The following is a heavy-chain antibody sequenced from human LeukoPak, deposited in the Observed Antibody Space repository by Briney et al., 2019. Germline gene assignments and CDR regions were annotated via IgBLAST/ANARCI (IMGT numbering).Heavy chain of an antibody. J-gene: IGHJ4*02. V-gene: IGHV3-48*01. Sequence: GGSLRLSCVASGFSISNYRMNWVRQAPGKGLEWLSYISNVGSPIYYADSVKGRFTISRDIAKNSRFLQMNSLRPEDTAVYYFARDGRSYSLDYWGQGTLVTVSS. CDR2: ISNVGSPI. D-gene: IGHD2-21*01. CDR3: ARDGRSYSLDY. CDR1: GFSISNYR.